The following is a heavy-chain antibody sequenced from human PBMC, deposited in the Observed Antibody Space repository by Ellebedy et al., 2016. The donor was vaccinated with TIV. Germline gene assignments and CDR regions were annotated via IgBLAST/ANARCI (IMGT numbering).Heavy chain of an antibody. CDR3: ARSVCSSTSCYRPHYYYYYGMDV. J-gene: IGHJ6*02. D-gene: IGHD2-2*02. CDR1: GGTFSSYA. Sequence: SVKVSCXASGGTFSSYAISWVRQAPGQGLEWMGGIIPIFGTANYAQKFQGRATMTRNTSISTAYMELSSLRSEDTAVYYCARSVCSSTSCYRPHYYYYYGMDVWGQGTTVTVSS. CDR2: IIPIFGTA. V-gene: IGHV1-69*05.